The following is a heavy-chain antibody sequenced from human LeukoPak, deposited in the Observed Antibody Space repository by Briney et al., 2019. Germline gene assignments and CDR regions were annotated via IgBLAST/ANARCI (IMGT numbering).Heavy chain of an antibody. V-gene: IGHV3-30*02. J-gene: IGHJ4*02. CDR1: GFTFSNYGYG. CDR3: ALQGYLVAFDY. Sequence: GGSLRLSRAASGFTFSNYGYGMHWVRQAPGKGLEWVAFIRYDGSKKYYADSVKDRFTFSRDISNNTLYLQMNSLRTEDTAVYYCALQGYLVAFDYWGQGTLVTVSS. D-gene: IGHD6-13*01. CDR2: IRYDGSKK.